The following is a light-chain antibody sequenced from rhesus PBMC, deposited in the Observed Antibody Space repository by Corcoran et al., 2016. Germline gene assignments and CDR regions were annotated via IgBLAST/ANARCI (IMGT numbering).Light chain of an antibody. J-gene: IGKJ3*01. Sequence: DIQMTQSPSSLSASVGDTVTITCRASQGISSYLNWFQQKPGKAPKLLIYAASSLQSGVPSRFIGSGSGTDFTLTISSLQPEDFAAYYCQQHNSHPFTFGPGTKLDIK. CDR2: AAS. CDR3: QQHNSHPFT. CDR1: QGISSY. V-gene: IGKV1-28*03.